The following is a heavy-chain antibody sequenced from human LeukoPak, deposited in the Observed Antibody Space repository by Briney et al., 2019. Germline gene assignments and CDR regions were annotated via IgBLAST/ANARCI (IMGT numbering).Heavy chain of an antibody. CDR2: ISGTGGST. Sequence: PGGSLRLPCAASEFTFSTYAMSWVRQAPGKGLEWVSIISGTGGSTYYADSVKGRFTISRDNSKNMLYLQMNSLRAEDTALYYCAKDHSSWAPVDYWGQGTLATVSS. J-gene: IGHJ4*02. D-gene: IGHD6-13*01. CDR3: AKDHSSWAPVDY. CDR1: EFTFSTYA. V-gene: IGHV3-23*01.